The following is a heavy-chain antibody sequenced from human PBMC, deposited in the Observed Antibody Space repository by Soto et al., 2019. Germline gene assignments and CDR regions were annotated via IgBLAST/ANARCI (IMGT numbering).Heavy chain of an antibody. V-gene: IGHV1-46*01. D-gene: IGHD2-15*01. CDR3: AKHVEDIVVVARDGLDF. Sequence: SVKGSCKASVYTFTIYYKHWVLQAPGQDREWMGMINPSGDSTSYAQKFQGRVTIARDNSKNTRYLQMNSRRAEDTAVYYGAKHVEDIVVVARDGLDFRGNGNTVT. CDR1: VYTFTIYY. J-gene: IGHJ6*01. CDR2: INPSGDST.